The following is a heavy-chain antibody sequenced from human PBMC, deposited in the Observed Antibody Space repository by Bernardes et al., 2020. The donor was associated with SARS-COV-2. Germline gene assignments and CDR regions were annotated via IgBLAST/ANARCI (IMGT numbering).Heavy chain of an antibody. CDR3: ARDRGEVQTRFGVVTGPKYFDF. V-gene: IGHV4-59*01. CDR2: ISYSGSS. D-gene: IGHD3-3*01. Sequence: SETLSLTCGVSGDSLSNSFWSWIRQSPGRGLEWIGSISYSGSSDYNPSLKSRVTISVDTSKSQFSLDLRSVTAADTAVYFCARDRGEVQTRFGVVTGPKYFDFWGQGTLVTVSS. CDR1: GDSLSNSF. J-gene: IGHJ4*02.